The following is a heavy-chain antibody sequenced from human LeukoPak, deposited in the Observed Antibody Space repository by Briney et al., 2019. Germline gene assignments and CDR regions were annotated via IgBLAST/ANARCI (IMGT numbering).Heavy chain of an antibody. V-gene: IGHV3-23*01. Sequence: GGSLILSCAASGFTFSSYAMSWVRQAPGKGLEWVSGISGSGGSTYYADYVKGRFTISRDNSKNTLYLQVNSLRAEDTAVYYCAKVLSSRATPIDYWGQGTLVTVSS. CDR3: AKVLSSRATPIDY. J-gene: IGHJ4*02. D-gene: IGHD2-15*01. CDR2: ISGSGGST. CDR1: GFTFSSYA.